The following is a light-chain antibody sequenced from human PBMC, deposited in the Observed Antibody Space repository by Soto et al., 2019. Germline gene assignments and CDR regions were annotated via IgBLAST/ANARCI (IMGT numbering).Light chain of an antibody. CDR2: DVS. CDR1: SSDVGGYNY. Sequence: QSVLTQPASVCGSPGQAITISCTGTSSDVGGYNYVSWYQQHPGKAPKLMIYDVSNRPSGVSNRFSGSKSGNTASLTISGLQAEDEADYYCSSYTGSSTPYVFGTGTKVTVL. V-gene: IGLV2-14*03. J-gene: IGLJ1*01. CDR3: SSYTGSSTPYV.